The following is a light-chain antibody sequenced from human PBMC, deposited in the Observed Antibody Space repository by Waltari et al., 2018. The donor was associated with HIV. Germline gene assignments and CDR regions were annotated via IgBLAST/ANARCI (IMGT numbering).Light chain of an antibody. J-gene: IGKJ2*01. V-gene: IGKV3-20*01. CDR3: QQYAKSPRT. CDR2: GAS. Sequence: IVLTQSPDTPSLSPGDNATLSCRASQTVTENYLAWYQQKPGQAPRLLIHGASSRATGIPDRFSGSGSGTDFTLTINSLVPGDYAIFYCQQYAKSPRTFGQGTKLE. CDR1: QTVTENY.